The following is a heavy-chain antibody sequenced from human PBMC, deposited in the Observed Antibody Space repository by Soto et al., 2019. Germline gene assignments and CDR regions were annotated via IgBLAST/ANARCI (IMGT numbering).Heavy chain of an antibody. J-gene: IGHJ5*01. CDR3: ARSIDS. CDR2: IYYSGTT. Sequence: QVQLQESGPGLVKPSQTLSLTGTVSVGSISSGGYYWSWTRQHPGKGLEWIGYIYYSGTTSYNPSIERRVTISVDTSKNQLSLKLSSVTAADMAVYYCARSIDSWGQGTLVNVSS. V-gene: IGHV4-31*03. CDR1: VGSISSGGYY.